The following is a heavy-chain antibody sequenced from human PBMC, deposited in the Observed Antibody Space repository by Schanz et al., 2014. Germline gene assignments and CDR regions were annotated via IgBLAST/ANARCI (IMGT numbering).Heavy chain of an antibody. Sequence: EVQLVESGGGLVKPGGSLRLSCAASGFTFSSYSMNWVRQAPGKGLEWVSSISSSSSYIYYADSVKGRFTISRDNAKNSLYKQMNSLRDEDTAVYYCAREEGWGIGEAGPKHYYYGMDVWGQGTTVTVSS. CDR1: GFTFSSYS. CDR2: ISSSSSYI. J-gene: IGHJ6*02. D-gene: IGHD6-13*01. CDR3: AREEGWGIGEAGPKHYYYGMDV. V-gene: IGHV3-21*01.